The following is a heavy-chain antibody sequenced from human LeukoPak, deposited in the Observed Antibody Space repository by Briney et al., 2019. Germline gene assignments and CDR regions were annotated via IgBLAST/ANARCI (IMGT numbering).Heavy chain of an antibody. CDR2: TYYRSKWYN. V-gene: IGHV6-1*01. CDR3: ARDPTAYEDGWFDP. J-gene: IGHJ5*02. Sequence: SQTLSLTCVISGDSVSSNSAAWSWIRQSPSRGLEWLGRTYYRSKWYNDYAVSVKSRMTITPATSKNQFSLHLNSVAPEDTAVYYCARDPTAYEDGWFDPWGQGTLVTVSS. D-gene: IGHD3-16*01. CDR1: GDSVSSNSAA.